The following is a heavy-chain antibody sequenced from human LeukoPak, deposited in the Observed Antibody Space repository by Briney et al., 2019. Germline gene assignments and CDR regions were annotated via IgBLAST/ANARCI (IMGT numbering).Heavy chain of an antibody. Sequence: SETLSLTCAVYGGSFSGYYRSWIRQPPGKGLEWIGEINHSGSTNYNPSLKSRVTISVDTSKNQFSLKLSSVTAADTAVYYCARHLGYYDILTGYRPPSNWFDPWGQGTLVTVSS. CDR3: ARHLGYYDILTGYRPPSNWFDP. V-gene: IGHV4-34*01. D-gene: IGHD3-9*01. J-gene: IGHJ5*02. CDR2: INHSGST. CDR1: GGSFSGYY.